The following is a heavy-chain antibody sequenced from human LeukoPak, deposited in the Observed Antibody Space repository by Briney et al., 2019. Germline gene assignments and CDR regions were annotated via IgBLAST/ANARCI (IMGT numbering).Heavy chain of an antibody. CDR3: AREDGSGSQPLDY. CDR2: INPNSGAT. Sequence: GASVKVSCKASGYTFTGYYIHWLRQAPGQGLEWMGWINPNSGATNYAQKFQGRVTMTRDTSITTVYMELSRLTSDDAAVYYCAREDGSGSQPLDYWGQGTLVTVSS. J-gene: IGHJ4*02. CDR1: GYTFTGYY. V-gene: IGHV1-2*02. D-gene: IGHD3-10*01.